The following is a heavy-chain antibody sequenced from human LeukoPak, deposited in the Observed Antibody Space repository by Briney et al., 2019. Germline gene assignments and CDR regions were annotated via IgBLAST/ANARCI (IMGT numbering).Heavy chain of an antibody. Sequence: PGGSLRLSCAASGFSFDEYTLHWVRQPPGKGLEWVSLISWDGGSRDYADSVKGRFTISRDNSKNSLYLQMSSLRTEDTALYYCAKDLDSSGYRFYFRHWGQGTLVTVSS. J-gene: IGHJ1*01. CDR1: GFSFDEYT. CDR2: ISWDGGSR. CDR3: AKDLDSSGYRFYFRH. D-gene: IGHD3-22*01. V-gene: IGHV3-43*01.